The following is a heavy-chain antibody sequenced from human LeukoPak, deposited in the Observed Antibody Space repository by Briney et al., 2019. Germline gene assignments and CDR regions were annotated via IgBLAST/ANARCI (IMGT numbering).Heavy chain of an antibody. V-gene: IGHV3-53*01. J-gene: IGHJ4*02. CDR3: AGGRHYFDY. CDR1: GFTVSSNY. Sequence: PGGSLRLSCAASGFTVSSNYMSWVRQPPGKGLQWVSVIYTGGSTYYADSVKGRFTISRDNSKNMLYLQFNSLRAEDTAVYYCAGGRHYFDYWGQGTLVTVSS. CDR2: IYTGGST.